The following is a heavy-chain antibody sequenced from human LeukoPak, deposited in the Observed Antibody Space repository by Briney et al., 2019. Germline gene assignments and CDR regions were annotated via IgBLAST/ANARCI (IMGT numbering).Heavy chain of an antibody. V-gene: IGHV3-23*01. Sequence: GGSLRLSCAASGFTFNRNAISWVRQAPGKGLEWVSTIGGSGDKTFYADSVKGRFIISRDNSKNMVHLQMNSLTGEDTALYYCVRRGDASSGWGDHDFWGQGALVTVSS. CDR2: IGGSGDKT. J-gene: IGHJ4*02. CDR3: VRRGDASSGWGDHDF. CDR1: GFTFNRNA. D-gene: IGHD6-19*01.